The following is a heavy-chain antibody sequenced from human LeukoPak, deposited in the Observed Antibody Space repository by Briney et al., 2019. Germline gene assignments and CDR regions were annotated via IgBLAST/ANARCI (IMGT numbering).Heavy chain of an antibody. CDR3: VRGGESTWS. CDR2: INNDGSGT. CDR1: GFTFSSYW. V-gene: IGHV3-74*01. D-gene: IGHD2-15*01. Sequence: QPGGSLRLSCAASGFTFSSYWMHWVRQAPGKGPVWVSRINNDGSGTTYADSVKGRFTISRDDAKNTLYLQMNSLRAKDTAVYYCVRGGESTWSWGQGTLVTVSS. J-gene: IGHJ5*02.